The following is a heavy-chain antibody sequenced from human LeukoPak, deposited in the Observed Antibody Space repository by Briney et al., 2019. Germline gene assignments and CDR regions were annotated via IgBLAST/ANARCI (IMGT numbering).Heavy chain of an antibody. CDR3: ARGLRQGESEGLRFLEWLSHGYYYYGMDV. J-gene: IGHJ6*02. CDR2: MNPNSGNT. V-gene: IGHV1-8*01. CDR1: GYTFTSYD. Sequence: GASVKVSCKASGYTFTSYDINWVRQATGQGLEWMGWMNPNSGNTGYAQKLQGRVTMTRNTSISTAYMELSSLRSENTAVYYCARGLRQGESEGLRFLEWLSHGYYYYGMDVWGQGTTVTVSS. D-gene: IGHD3-3*01.